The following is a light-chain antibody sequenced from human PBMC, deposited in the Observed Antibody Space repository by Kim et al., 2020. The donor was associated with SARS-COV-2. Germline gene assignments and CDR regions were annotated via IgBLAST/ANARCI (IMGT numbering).Light chain of an antibody. CDR1: QSVNTY. CDR2: GSS. J-gene: IGKJ1*01. V-gene: IGKV1-39*01. CDR3: QQSYNAPRT. Sequence: VGDRVTITCRASQSVNTYLNWYQQKSGKAPELLISGSSTLQSGVPSRFSGSGSGTDFTFTISSLQPDDFATYYCQQSYNAPRTFGPGTKVDIK.